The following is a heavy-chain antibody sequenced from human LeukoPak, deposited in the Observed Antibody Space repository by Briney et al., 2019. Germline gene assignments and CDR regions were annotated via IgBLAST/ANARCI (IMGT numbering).Heavy chain of an antibody. CDR1: GGSISSGGYY. D-gene: IGHD3-9*01. CDR3: ARDPPYYDILTYPL. J-gene: IGHJ4*02. CDR2: IYYSGST. V-gene: IGHV4-30-4*08. Sequence: SETLSLTCTVSGGSISSGGYYWSWIRQPPGKGLEWIGYIYYSGSTYYNPSLKSRVTISVDTSKNQFSLKLSSVTAADTAVYYCARDPPYYDILTYPLWGQGTLVTVSS.